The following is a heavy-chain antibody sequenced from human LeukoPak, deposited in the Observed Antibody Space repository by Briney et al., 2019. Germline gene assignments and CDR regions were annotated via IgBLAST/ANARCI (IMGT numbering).Heavy chain of an antibody. CDR1: GGTFSSYA. V-gene: IGHV1-69*13. CDR3: ARGRVYYYDSSGRYYYGMDV. Sequence: ASVKVSCTASGGTFSSYAISWVRQAPGQGLEWMGGIIPIFGTANYAQKFQGRVTITADESTSTAYMELSSLRSEDTAVYYCARGRVYYYDSSGRYYYGMDVWGQGTTVTVSS. J-gene: IGHJ6*02. D-gene: IGHD3-22*01. CDR2: IIPIFGTA.